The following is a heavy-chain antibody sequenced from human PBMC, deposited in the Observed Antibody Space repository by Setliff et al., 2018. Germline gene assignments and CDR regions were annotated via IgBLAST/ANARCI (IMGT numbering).Heavy chain of an antibody. J-gene: IGHJ4*02. CDR1: GGAFSTYS. Sequence: SVKVSCKASGGAFSTYSLSWVRQAPGQGFEWVGRIIPILGITNYAQRFQGRVTITADDSTSTVFMEMSSLRSDDTAVYYCARDGAYCSGGSCYSFDYWGPGTPVTVSS. CDR3: ARDGAYCSGGSCYSFDY. CDR2: IIPILGIT. V-gene: IGHV1-69*13. D-gene: IGHD2-15*01.